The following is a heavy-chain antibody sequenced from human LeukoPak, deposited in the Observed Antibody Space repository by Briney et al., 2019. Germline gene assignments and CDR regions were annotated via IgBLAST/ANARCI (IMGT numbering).Heavy chain of an antibody. CDR1: GFTVSSNY. Sequence: PGGSLRLSCAASGFTVSSNYMSWVRQAPGKGLEWVSVLYSGGSTYYADSVKGRFTISRDNSKNTLYLQMNSLRAEDTAVYYCAKDWIVGATGHWGQGTLVTVSS. D-gene: IGHD1-26*01. CDR2: LYSGGST. J-gene: IGHJ4*02. V-gene: IGHV3-66*02. CDR3: AKDWIVGATGH.